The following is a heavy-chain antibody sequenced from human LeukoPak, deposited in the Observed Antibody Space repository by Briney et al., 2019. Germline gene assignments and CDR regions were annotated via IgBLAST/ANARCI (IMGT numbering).Heavy chain of an antibody. Sequence: GGSLRLSCAASGFTFSSYSMNWVRQAPGKGLEWVSSISSSSSYIYYADSVKGRFTISRDNAKNSLYLQMNSLRAADTAVYYCARGPSARFFGVAKGAFDIWGQGTMVTVS. CDR1: GFTFSSYS. CDR2: ISSSSSYI. V-gene: IGHV3-21*01. CDR3: ARGPSARFFGVAKGAFDI. J-gene: IGHJ3*02. D-gene: IGHD3-3*01.